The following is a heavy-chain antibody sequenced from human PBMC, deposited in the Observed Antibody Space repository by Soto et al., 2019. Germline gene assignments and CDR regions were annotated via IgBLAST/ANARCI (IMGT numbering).Heavy chain of an antibody. CDR3: ARALAARRDAFDI. CDR1: GGSISSSSYY. V-gene: IGHV4-39*07. J-gene: IGHJ3*02. Sequence: SETLSLACTVSGGSISSSSYYWGWIRQPPGKGLEWIGSIYYSGSTYYNPSLKSRVTISVDTSKNQFSLKLSSVTAADTAVYYCARALAARRDAFDIWGQGTMVTVSS. CDR2: IYYSGST. D-gene: IGHD6-6*01.